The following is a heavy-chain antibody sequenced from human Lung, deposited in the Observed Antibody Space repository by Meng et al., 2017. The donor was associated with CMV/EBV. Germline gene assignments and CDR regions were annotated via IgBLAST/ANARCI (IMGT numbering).Heavy chain of an antibody. D-gene: IGHD3-3*01. V-gene: IGHV1-46*01. CDR3: ARGTIFGVFNFDY. J-gene: IGHJ4*02. CDR1: GYTFTSYY. CDR2: INPSGGST. Sequence: TAAGYTFTSYYRHWVRQAPGQGLEWMGIINPSGGSTSYAQKFQGRVTMTRDTSTSTVYMELSSLRSEDTAVYYCARGTIFGVFNFDYWGQGTLVTVSS.